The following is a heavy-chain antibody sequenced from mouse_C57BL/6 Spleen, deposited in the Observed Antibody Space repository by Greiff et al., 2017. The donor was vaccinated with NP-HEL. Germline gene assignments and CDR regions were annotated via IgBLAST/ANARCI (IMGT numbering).Heavy chain of an antibody. CDR2: INPNNGGT. CDR3: ARLDGYYHYYAMDY. V-gene: IGHV1-18*01. D-gene: IGHD2-3*01. CDR1: GYTFTDYN. Sequence: VQLQQSGPELVKPGASVKIPCKASGYTFTDYNMDWVKQSHGKSLEWIGDINPNNGGTIYNQKFKGKATLTVDKSSSTAYMELRSLTSEDTAVYYCARLDGYYHYYAMDYWGQGTSVTVSS. J-gene: IGHJ4*01.